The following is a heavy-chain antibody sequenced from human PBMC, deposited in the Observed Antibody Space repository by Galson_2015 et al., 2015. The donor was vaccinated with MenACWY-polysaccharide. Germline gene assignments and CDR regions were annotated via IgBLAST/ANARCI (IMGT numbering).Heavy chain of an antibody. CDR3: ARDLDYGSGTSDV. CDR1: GFSFGGYW. Sequence: SLRLSCAASGFSFGGYWMSWVRQAPGKGLEWVANIKQDGSEEYYVDSVKGRFTISRDNAKNSLYLQMNSLRAEDTALYYCARDLDYGSGTSDVWGHGTTVRVSS. V-gene: IGHV3-7*01. CDR2: IKQDGSEE. J-gene: IGHJ6*02. D-gene: IGHD3-10*01.